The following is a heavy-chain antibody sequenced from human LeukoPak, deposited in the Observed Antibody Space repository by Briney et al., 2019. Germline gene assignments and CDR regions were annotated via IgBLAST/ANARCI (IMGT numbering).Heavy chain of an antibody. CDR2: IYSGGST. V-gene: IGHV3-53*01. J-gene: IGHJ3*02. CDR1: GFTVSSNY. CDR3: ASSQNYYDSSGEAFDI. Sequence: PGGSLRLSCAASGFTVSSNYMSWVRQAPGKGLEWVSVIYSGGSTYYADSVKGRFTISRDNSKNTLYLQMNSLRAEATAVYYCASSQNYYDSSGEAFDIWGQGTMVTVSS. D-gene: IGHD3-22*01.